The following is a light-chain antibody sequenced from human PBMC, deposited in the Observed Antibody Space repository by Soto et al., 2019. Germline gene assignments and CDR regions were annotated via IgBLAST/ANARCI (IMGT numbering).Light chain of an antibody. Sequence: SYELTQPPSVSVAPGQTARITCGGNNIGRKTVHWYQQKTGQAPVLVVYDDSDRPSGIPERFSGSNFGNTAALTVTRVEAGDEAVYFCQVWDSGSDLVAFGGGTKLTVL. CDR1: NIGRKT. J-gene: IGLJ2*01. CDR3: QVWDSGSDLVA. CDR2: DDS. V-gene: IGLV3-21*02.